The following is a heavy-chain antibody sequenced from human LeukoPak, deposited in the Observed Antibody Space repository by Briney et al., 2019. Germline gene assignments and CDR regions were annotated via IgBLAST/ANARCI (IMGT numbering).Heavy chain of an antibody. J-gene: IGHJ4*02. CDR1: GFTFSSYW. Sequence: GGSLRLSCAASGFTFSSYWMHWVRQAPGKGLVWVSRINTDGSSTSYADSVKGRFTISRDNSKNTLYLQMNSLRAEDTAVYYCAKDLAIAAAGYYFDYWGQGTLVTVSS. CDR2: INTDGSST. V-gene: IGHV3-74*01. D-gene: IGHD6-13*01. CDR3: AKDLAIAAAGYYFDY.